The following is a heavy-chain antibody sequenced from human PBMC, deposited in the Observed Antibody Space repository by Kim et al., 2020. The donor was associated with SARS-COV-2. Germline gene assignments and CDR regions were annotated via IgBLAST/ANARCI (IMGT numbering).Heavy chain of an antibody. CDR3: ATPRSWLASSPHWYFDL. CDR1: GGTFSSYA. Sequence: SVKVSCKASGGTFSSYAISWVRQAPGQGLEWMGGIIPIFGTANYAQKFQGRVTITADESTSTAYMELSSLRSEDTAVYYCATPRSWLASSPHWYFDLWGRGTLVTVSS. D-gene: IGHD6-19*01. CDR2: IIPIFGTA. J-gene: IGHJ2*01. V-gene: IGHV1-69*13.